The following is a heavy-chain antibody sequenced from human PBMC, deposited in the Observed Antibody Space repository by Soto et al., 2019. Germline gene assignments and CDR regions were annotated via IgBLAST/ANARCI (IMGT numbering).Heavy chain of an antibody. CDR3: ARPLYCSGGSCSYYFDY. J-gene: IGHJ4*02. CDR2: ISCNGRNT. V-gene: IGHV3-21*01. D-gene: IGHD2-15*01. CDR1: GFTLEEHT. Sequence: GGSLRLSCGACGFTLEEHTSDGVRQAPGKGLEWISPISCNGRNTYYADSVKGRFTISRDNAKNSLYLQMNSLRAEDTAVYYCARPLYCSGGSCSYYFDYWGQGTLVTVSS.